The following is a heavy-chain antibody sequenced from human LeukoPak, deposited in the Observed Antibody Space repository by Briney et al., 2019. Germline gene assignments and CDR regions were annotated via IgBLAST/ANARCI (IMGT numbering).Heavy chain of an antibody. Sequence: ASVKVSCKASGYTFTSYGISWVRQAPGQGLEWMGWISAYNGNTNYAQKLQGRVTMTTDTSTSTAYMELRSLRSEDTAVYYCARSGITVTTMDNWWFGDWFDPWGQGTLVTVSS. CDR3: ARSGITVTTMDNWWFGDWFDP. CDR2: ISAYNGNT. J-gene: IGHJ5*02. CDR1: GYTFTSYG. V-gene: IGHV1-18*01. D-gene: IGHD4-17*01.